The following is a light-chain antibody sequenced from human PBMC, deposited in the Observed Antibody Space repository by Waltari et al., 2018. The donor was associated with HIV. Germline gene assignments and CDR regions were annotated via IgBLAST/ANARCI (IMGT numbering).Light chain of an antibody. Sequence: QSALTQPRSVSGSPGQSVTISCTGTSSAVGGFTFVSWYQQHPGKAPKLMIYDVTKRPSGVPDRFSGSKFDNTASLTISGLQADDEADYYCCSYAGSYTLVVFGGGTKLTVL. J-gene: IGLJ2*01. CDR2: DVT. V-gene: IGLV2-11*01. CDR3: CSYAGSYTLVV. CDR1: SSAVGGFTF.